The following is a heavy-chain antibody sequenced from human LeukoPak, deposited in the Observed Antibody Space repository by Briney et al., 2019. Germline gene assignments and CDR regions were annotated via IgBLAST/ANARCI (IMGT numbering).Heavy chain of an antibody. J-gene: IGHJ1*01. CDR2: IHHSGSRFESGST. V-gene: IGHV4-38-2*02. CDR3: ARNASSGFFND. Sequence: SETLSLTCSVSGYSIINNFYWGWIRQSPGKGLEWIGSIHHSGSRFESGSTHYNPSLRSRVTVSADTSKNQFSLTLSSVTAADTAVYFCARNASSGFFNDWGLGILVTVSS. CDR1: GYSIINNFY. D-gene: IGHD6-25*01.